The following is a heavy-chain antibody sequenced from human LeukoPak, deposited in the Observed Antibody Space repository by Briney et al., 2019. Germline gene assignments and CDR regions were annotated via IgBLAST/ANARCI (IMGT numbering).Heavy chain of an antibody. V-gene: IGHV3-66*01. CDR1: GFTVSSNY. J-gene: IGHJ4*02. CDR2: IYSGGST. CDR3: AKHSVTVVTQWDY. Sequence: GGSLRLSCAASGFTVSSNYMSWVRQAPGKGLEWVSVIYSGGSTYYADSVKGRFTISRDNSKNTLYLQMNSLRAEDTAVYYCAKHSVTVVTQWDYWGQGTLVTVSS. D-gene: IGHD4-23*01.